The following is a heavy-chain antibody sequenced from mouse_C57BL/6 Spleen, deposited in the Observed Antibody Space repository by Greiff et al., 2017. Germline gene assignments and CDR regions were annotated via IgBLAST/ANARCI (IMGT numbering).Heavy chain of an antibody. CDR2: IYPGSGNT. J-gene: IGHJ4*01. V-gene: IGHV1-66*01. D-gene: IGHD2-1*01. Sequence: QVQLQQSGPELVKPGASVKISCKASGYSFTSYYIHWVKQRPGQGLEWIGWIYPGSGNTKSHEKFKGKATLTADTSSSTAYMHLSSLTSEDSAVYYCARGNYDAMDYWGQGTSVTVSS. CDR3: ARGNYDAMDY. CDR1: GYSFTSYY.